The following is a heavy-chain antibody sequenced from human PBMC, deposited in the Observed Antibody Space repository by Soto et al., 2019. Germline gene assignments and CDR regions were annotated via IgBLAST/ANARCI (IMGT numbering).Heavy chain of an antibody. J-gene: IGHJ5*02. Sequence: QEQLVESGGHLVKPGGSLRLSCAASGFTFSDYYMTWIRQAPGKGLEWVSYISTSGSSTYYADSVKGRFTISRDNAEDSLYLQMNSLTAEDTAVYYCAKGVGGYSYGSFDPWGQGTLVTVSS. CDR3: AKGVGGYSYGSFDP. D-gene: IGHD5-18*01. V-gene: IGHV3-11*01. CDR1: GFTFSDYY. CDR2: ISTSGSST.